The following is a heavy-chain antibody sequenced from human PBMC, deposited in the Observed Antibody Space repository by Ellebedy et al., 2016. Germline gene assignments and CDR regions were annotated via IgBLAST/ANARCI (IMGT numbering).Heavy chain of an antibody. CDR3: ASGYSSAWCDSYNWFDP. Sequence: SETLSLTCAVYGVSFSGYYWSWIRQPPGKGLEWIGSIYYSGSTDYNPSLKSLVTISVDTSKNQFSLTLNSVTAADTAVYYCASGYSSAWCDSYNWFDPWGQGTLVTVSS. V-gene: IGHV4-59*08. CDR1: GVSFSGYY. D-gene: IGHD6-19*01. CDR2: IYYSGST. J-gene: IGHJ5*02.